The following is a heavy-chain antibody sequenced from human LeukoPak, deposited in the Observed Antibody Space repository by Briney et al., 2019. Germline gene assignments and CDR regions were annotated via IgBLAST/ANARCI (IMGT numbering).Heavy chain of an antibody. CDR2: ISAYNGNT. Sequence: ASVTVSCTASGYTFTSYGISWVRQAPGQGLEWMGWISAYNGNTNYAQKLQGRVTITADESTSTAYMELSSLRSEDTAVYYCARDYDSSGYYPEGGMDVWGQGTTVTVSS. CDR3: ARDYDSSGYYPEGGMDV. D-gene: IGHD3-22*01. CDR1: GYTFTSYG. J-gene: IGHJ6*02. V-gene: IGHV1-18*01.